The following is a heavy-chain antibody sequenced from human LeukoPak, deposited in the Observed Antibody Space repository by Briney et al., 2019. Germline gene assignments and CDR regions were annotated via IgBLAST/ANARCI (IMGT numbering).Heavy chain of an antibody. D-gene: IGHD6-19*01. CDR2: INPNSGGT. CDR3: ARDIAVAGTIWFDP. CDR1: GYTFTGYY. Sequence: ASVKVSCKASGYTFTGYYMHWVRQAPGQGLEWMGWINPNSGGTNYAQKFQGRVTMTRDTSISTAYMELSGLRSDDTAVYYCARDIAVAGTIWFDPWGQGTLVTVSS. J-gene: IGHJ5*02. V-gene: IGHV1-2*02.